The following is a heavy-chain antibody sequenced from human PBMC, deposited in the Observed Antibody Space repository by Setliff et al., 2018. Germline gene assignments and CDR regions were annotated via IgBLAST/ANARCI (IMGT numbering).Heavy chain of an antibody. CDR3: SRSRSKFWSGYSPKKGWFDP. V-gene: IGHV5-51*01. CDR2: IFPANPET. CDR1: GYSFTSYW. J-gene: IGHJ5*02. Sequence: GESLKISCKTSGYSFTSYWIGWVRQMPGKGLEWIGIIFPANPETRYSPSFQGQVTISADKSIGTACLQWSSLKASDTAMYYCSRSRSKFWSGYSPKKGWFDPWGQGTLVTVSS. D-gene: IGHD3-3*01.